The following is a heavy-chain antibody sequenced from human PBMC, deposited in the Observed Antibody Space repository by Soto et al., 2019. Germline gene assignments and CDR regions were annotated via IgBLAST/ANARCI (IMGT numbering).Heavy chain of an antibody. CDR2: IYHSGST. CDR1: GGSISSSNW. CDR3: AREKRYDFWSGYYFIDY. D-gene: IGHD3-3*01. V-gene: IGHV4-4*02. Sequence: QVQLQESGPGLVKPSGTLSLTCAVSGGSISSSNWWSWVRQPPGKGLEWIGEIYHSGSTNYNPSLKRRVTISVDKSKNQFSLKLSSVTAADTAVYYCAREKRYDFWSGYYFIDYWGQGTLVTVSS. J-gene: IGHJ4*02.